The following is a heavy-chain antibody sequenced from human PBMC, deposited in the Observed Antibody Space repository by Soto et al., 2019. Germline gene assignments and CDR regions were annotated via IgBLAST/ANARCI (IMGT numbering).Heavy chain of an antibody. D-gene: IGHD6-13*01. Sequence: SETLSLTCTVSGGSISSGGYYWSWIRQHPGKGLEWIGYIYYSGSTYYNPSLKSRVTISVDTSKNQFSLKLSSVTAADTAMYYCARVFVSPSSPYFDYWGQGTLVTVSS. CDR1: GGSISSGGYY. J-gene: IGHJ4*02. V-gene: IGHV4-31*03. CDR3: ARVFVSPSSPYFDY. CDR2: IYYSGST.